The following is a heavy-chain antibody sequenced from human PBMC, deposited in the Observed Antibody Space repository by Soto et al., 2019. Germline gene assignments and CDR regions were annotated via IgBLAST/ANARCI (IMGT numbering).Heavy chain of an antibody. D-gene: IGHD3-10*01. CDR1: GDTFSSYA. CDR3: ARAKLMVRRVITSYSYYGMDV. J-gene: IGHJ6*02. V-gene: IGHV1-69*06. CDR2: IIPIFGTA. Sequence: SVKVSCKASGDTFSSYAISWVRQAPGQGLEWMGGIIPIFGTANYAQKFQGRVTITADKSTSTAYMELSSLRSEDTAVYYCARAKLMVRRVITSYSYYGMDVWGQGTMVTVSS.